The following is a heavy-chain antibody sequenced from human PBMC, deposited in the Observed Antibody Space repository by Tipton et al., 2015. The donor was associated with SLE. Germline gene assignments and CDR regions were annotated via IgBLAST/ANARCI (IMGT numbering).Heavy chain of an antibody. Sequence: WVRQPPGKGLEWIGSIYYSGSTYYNPSLKSRVTISVDTSKNQFSLQLTSVTAADTAVYYCARAEMTTEGSAFYYYVDVWGKGTTVTVSS. V-gene: IGHV4-39*07. CDR2: IYYSGST. CDR3: ARAEMTTEGSAFYYYVDV. J-gene: IGHJ6*03. D-gene: IGHD5-24*01.